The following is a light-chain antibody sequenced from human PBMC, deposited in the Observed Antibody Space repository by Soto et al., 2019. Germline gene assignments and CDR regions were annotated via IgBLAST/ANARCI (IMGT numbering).Light chain of an antibody. V-gene: IGKV3-15*01. CDR1: QSVSSN. CDR3: QQYNNWPPLT. CDR2: GAS. J-gene: IGKJ4*01. Sequence: EIVMTQSPATLSVSPGERATLSCRASQSVSSNLAWYQQKPGQAPRLLIYGASTRATGIPARFSGSGSGTEFTLSISSLQSEDFADCYCQQYNNWPPLTFGGGTKVEIK.